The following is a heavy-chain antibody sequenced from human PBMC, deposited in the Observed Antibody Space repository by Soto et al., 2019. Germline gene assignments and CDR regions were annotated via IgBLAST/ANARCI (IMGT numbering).Heavy chain of an antibody. CDR1: GGPISGDYY. CDR3: AREGVGFHSTGYTRRYFDF. D-gene: IGHD6-25*01. V-gene: IGHV4-30-4*01. CDR2: IFYSGST. Sequence: QVHLQQSGPRLVRPSETLALNCNVSGGPISGDYYWTWIRQPAGNGLEWNGYIFYSGSTYYNPSLKSRVTMSVDTSKDQFSVRLSSVTAADTAVYYCAREGVGFHSTGYTRRYFDFCGQGFLVTASS. J-gene: IGHJ4*02.